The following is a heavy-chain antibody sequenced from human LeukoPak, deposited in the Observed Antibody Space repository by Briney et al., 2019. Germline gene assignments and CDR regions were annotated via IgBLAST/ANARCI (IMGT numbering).Heavy chain of an antibody. V-gene: IGHV4-59*08. Sequence: PSETLSLTCTVSGGSIGGYYWSWIRQPPGKGPEWIGYIYYSGSTNYNPSLKSRVTISVDTSKNQFSLKMNSVTAADTAVYYCARLASSGWSHCDYWGQGTLVTVSS. J-gene: IGHJ4*02. CDR2: IYYSGST. CDR1: GGSIGGYY. D-gene: IGHD6-19*01. CDR3: ARLASSGWSHCDY.